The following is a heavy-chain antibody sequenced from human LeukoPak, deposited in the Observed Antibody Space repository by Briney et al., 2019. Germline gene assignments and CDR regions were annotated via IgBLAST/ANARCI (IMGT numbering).Heavy chain of an antibody. CDR1: GFTFSSYA. CDR3: ARDGAQYYYDSSGYPPDY. J-gene: IGHJ4*02. CDR2: ISSNGGST. V-gene: IGHV3-64*01. D-gene: IGHD3-22*01. Sequence: GGSLRLSCAASGFTFSSYAMHWVRQAPGKGLEYVSAISSNGGSTYYANSVKGGFTISRDNSKNTLYLQMGSLRAEDMAVYYCARDGAQYYYDSSGYPPDYWGQGTLVTVSS.